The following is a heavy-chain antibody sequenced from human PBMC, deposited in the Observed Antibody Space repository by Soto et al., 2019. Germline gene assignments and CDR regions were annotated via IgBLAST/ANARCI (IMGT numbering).Heavy chain of an antibody. CDR2: IYTTGT. Sequence: NPSETLSLTCIVSGGSLSSYYWTWIRQPAGKGLEWIGRIYTTGTNYNPSLKSRVTMSVDTSKNQFSLKLSSVTAADTAMYYCAAYSSSLVTVDICVQGTNVTVSS. CDR3: AAYSSSLVTVDI. D-gene: IGHD6-13*01. CDR1: GGSLSSYY. V-gene: IGHV4-4*07. J-gene: IGHJ3*02.